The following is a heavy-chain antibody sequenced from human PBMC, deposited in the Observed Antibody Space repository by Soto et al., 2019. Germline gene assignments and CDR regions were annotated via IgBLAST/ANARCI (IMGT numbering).Heavy chain of an antibody. CDR1: GFTFSPYS. J-gene: IGHJ4*02. V-gene: IGHV3-48*01. Sequence: GGSLRLSCEASGFTFSPYSMNWVRQAPGRGLEWVSYISGSGSTIYYADSVKGRFTISRDNGKSSLHLQMNGLRADDTAVYYCARGTRSVLVCEHWGQGALVTVSS. CDR3: ARGTRSVLVCEH. D-gene: IGHD3-10*02. CDR2: ISGSGSTI.